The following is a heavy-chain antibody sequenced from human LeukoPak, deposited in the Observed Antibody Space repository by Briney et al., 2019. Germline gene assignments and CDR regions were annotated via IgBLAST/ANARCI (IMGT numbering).Heavy chain of an antibody. CDR1: GYIFTSYG. J-gene: IGHJ3*02. Sequence: ASVKVSCKASGYIFTSYGISWVRQATGQGLEWMGWMNPNSGNTGYAQKFQGRVTITRNTSISTAYMELSSLRSEDMAVYYCARGQYYYASGSSFLKRGVSAFDIWGQGTMVTVSS. CDR2: MNPNSGNT. V-gene: IGHV1-8*01. CDR3: ARGQYYYASGSSFLKRGVSAFDI. D-gene: IGHD3-10*01.